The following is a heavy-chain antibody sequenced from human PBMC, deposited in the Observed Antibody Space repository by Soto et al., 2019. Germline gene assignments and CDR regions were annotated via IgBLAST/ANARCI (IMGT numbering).Heavy chain of an antibody. CDR1: GFTFSSYC. V-gene: IGHV3-33*01. CDR2: IWYDGSNK. D-gene: IGHD3-3*01. J-gene: IGHJ6*03. CDR3: ARGGRAYDFWSGYYDYYYYYMDV. Sequence: GGSLILSCAASGFTFSSYCMHWVRQAPGKGLEWVAVIWYDGSNKYYADSVKGRFTVSRDNSKNTLYLQMNSLRAEDTAVYYCARGGRAYDFWSGYYDYYYYYMDVWGKGTTVTVSS.